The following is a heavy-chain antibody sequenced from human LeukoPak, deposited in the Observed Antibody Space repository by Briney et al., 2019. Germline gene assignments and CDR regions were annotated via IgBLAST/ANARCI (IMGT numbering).Heavy chain of an antibody. V-gene: IGHV3-48*04. CDR1: GFIFSNSW. J-gene: IGHJ5*02. D-gene: IGHD2/OR15-2a*01. CDR2: ISSSGNTI. Sequence: PGGSLRLSCTASGFIFSNSWMNWVRQAPGKGLEWVSYISSSGNTIYYADSVKGRFTISRDNAKNSLYLQMNSLRAEDTAVYYCARSRNWFDPWGQGTLVTVSS. CDR3: ARSRNWFDP.